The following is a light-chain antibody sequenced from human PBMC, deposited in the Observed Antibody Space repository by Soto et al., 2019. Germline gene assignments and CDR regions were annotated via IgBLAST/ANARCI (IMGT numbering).Light chain of an antibody. CDR3: ETWDNTV. Sequence: QLVLTQSSSASASLGSSVKLTCTLSSGHSSYIIAWHQQQPGKAPRYLMKLEGSGSYNKGSGVPDRFSGSSSGADRYLTISNLQFEDEADYYCETWDNTVFGGGTKLTVL. V-gene: IGLV4-60*02. CDR2: LEGSGSY. J-gene: IGLJ3*02. CDR1: SGHSSYI.